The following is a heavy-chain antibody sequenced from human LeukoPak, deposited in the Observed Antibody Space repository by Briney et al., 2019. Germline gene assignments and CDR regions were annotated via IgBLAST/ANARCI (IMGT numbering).Heavy chain of an antibody. D-gene: IGHD1-26*01. Sequence: ASVKVSCKASGYTFTSYAMNWVRQAPGQGLEWMGWINTNTGNPTYAQGFTGRFVFSLDTSVSTAYLQISSLKAEDTAVYYCAREDRKWELLGYYYYYMDVWGKGTTVTISS. J-gene: IGHJ6*03. V-gene: IGHV7-4-1*02. CDR2: INTNTGNP. CDR3: AREDRKWELLGYYYYYMDV. CDR1: GYTFTSYA.